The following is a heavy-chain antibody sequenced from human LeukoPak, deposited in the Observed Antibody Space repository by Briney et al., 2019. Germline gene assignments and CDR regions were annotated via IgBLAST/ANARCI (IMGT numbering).Heavy chain of an antibody. CDR2: ISGSGYST. Sequence: GGTLRLSCAASGFTFTTYGMSWVRQAPGKGLEWVSGISGSGYSTYYADSVKGRFTISRDNSKNTVYLQMNTLRAEDTAVYCCAKAEGYCTNGVCHITHFDYWGQGTLVTVSS. CDR1: GFTFTTYG. CDR3: AKAEGYCTNGVCHITHFDY. V-gene: IGHV3-23*01. J-gene: IGHJ4*02. D-gene: IGHD2-8*01.